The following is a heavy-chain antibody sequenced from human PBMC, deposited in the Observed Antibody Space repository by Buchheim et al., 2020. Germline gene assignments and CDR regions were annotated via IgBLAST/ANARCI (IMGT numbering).Heavy chain of an antibody. V-gene: IGHV3-74*01. J-gene: IGHJ4*02. CDR1: GFTLSNRW. D-gene: IGHD4-17*01. CDR2: ITSDGVTR. CDR3: ARERSRSLSH. Sequence: EVQLVESGGGLVQPGGSLRLSCAASGFTLSNRWMNWVRQGPGKGLVWVSRITSDGVTRDYADSVKGRFTISRDNAKNTLYLQMNSLRAEDTAVYYCARERSRSLSHWGQGTL.